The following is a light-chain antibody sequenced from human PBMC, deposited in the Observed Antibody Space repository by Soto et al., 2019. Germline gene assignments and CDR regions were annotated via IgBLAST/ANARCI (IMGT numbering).Light chain of an antibody. J-gene: IGLJ1*01. CDR2: GNS. V-gene: IGLV1-40*01. Sequence: QSVLTQPPSVSGAPGQRVTISCTGSSSNIGAGYDVHWYQQLPGTAPKLLIYGNSNRPSGVPDRFSGSKSGTSASLAITGLQAGDGAEYYRQSLDNPLSGFYFLGTGTKPTLL. CDR3: QSLDNPLSGFYF. CDR1: SSNIGAGYD.